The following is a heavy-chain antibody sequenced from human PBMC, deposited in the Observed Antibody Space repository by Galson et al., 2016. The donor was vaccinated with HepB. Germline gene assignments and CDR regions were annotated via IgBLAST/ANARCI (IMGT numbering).Heavy chain of an antibody. Sequence: SLRLSCAASGFTFSDYAMHWARQAPGKGLEWTQLISYDGSNEDSADSVKGRFTISRDNSRSSLFLQMNSLRPEDTAIYYCARDPNYLGSGTTIDSGLDVWGQGTTVTIS. CDR3: ARDPNYLGSGTTIDSGLDV. J-gene: IGHJ6*01. CDR2: ISYDGSNE. V-gene: IGHV3-30*04. D-gene: IGHD3-10*01. CDR1: GFTFSDYA.